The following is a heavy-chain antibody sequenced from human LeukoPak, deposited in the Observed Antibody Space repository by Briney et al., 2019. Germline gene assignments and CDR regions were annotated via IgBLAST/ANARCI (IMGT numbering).Heavy chain of an antibody. CDR3: ARGVVGAKGSYYYYMDV. J-gene: IGHJ6*03. CDR2: IYTSGST. Sequence: PSQTLSLTCTVSGGSISSGSYYWSWVRQPAGKGLEWIGRIYTSGSTNYNPSLKSRVTISVDTSKNQFSLKLSSVTAADTAVYYCARGVVGAKGSYYYYMDVWGKGTTVTVSS. CDR1: GGSISSGSYY. V-gene: IGHV4-61*02. D-gene: IGHD1-26*01.